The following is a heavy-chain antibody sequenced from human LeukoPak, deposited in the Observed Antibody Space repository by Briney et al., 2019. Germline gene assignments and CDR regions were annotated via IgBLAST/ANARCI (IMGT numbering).Heavy chain of an antibody. CDR1: GFIFSNYW. CDR2: INQEGSKE. V-gene: IGHV3-7*01. Sequence: GRSLILACTASGFIFSNYWMTWDRQAPGKGLEWVAQINQEGSKEYYSDSVKARFSISRDNARNSLSLQMNRLRAEDTAVYYCVRDGGVSGYDLLDYWGQGTLVTVSS. D-gene: IGHD5-12*01. CDR3: VRDGGVSGYDLLDY. J-gene: IGHJ4*02.